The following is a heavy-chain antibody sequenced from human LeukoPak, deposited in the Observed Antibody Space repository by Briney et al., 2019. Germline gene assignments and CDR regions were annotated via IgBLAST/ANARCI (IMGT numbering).Heavy chain of an antibody. Sequence: SETLSLTCAVYGGSFSGYYWSWIRQSPGKGLEWIGEINRSGSTNYSPSLKSRVTISVDTSKNQFSLKVSSVTAADTAVYYCARGHSSVVTAIPYYFDFWGQGTLVTVSS. D-gene: IGHD2-21*02. V-gene: IGHV4-34*01. CDR1: GGSFSGYY. CDR2: INRSGST. CDR3: ARGHSSVVTAIPYYFDF. J-gene: IGHJ4*02.